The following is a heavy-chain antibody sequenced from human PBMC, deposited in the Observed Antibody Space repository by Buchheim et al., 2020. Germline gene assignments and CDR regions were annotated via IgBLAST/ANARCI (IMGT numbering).Heavy chain of an antibody. J-gene: IGHJ1*01. CDR3: ASSDYGRYFQH. CDR2: ISSDGSNK. Sequence: QVQLVESGGGVVQPGRSLRLSCAASGFTFSSYAMHWVRQAPGKGLEWVAVISSDGSNKYYADSVKGRFTISRDNSKNTLYLQMNSLRAEDTAVYYCASSDYGRYFQHWGQGTL. CDR1: GFTFSSYA. D-gene: IGHD4-17*01. V-gene: IGHV3-30-3*01.